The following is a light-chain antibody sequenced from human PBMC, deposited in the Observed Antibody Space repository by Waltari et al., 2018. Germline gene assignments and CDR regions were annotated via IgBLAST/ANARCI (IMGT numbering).Light chain of an antibody. CDR2: KAS. V-gene: IGKV1-5*03. J-gene: IGKJ3*01. CDR1: QSISVW. Sequence: DIQMTQSPSTLSASVGDRVTITCRASQSISVWLAWYQQKPGKAPKLLIYKASSLESGVPSRFSGSGSGTEFTLTISILQPDDFATYYCQQYNTFPFTFGPGTKVDIK. CDR3: QQYNTFPFT.